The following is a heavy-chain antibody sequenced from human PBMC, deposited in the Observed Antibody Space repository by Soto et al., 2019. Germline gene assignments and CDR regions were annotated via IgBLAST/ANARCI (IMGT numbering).Heavy chain of an antibody. J-gene: IGHJ1*01. D-gene: IGHD5-18*01. CDR1: GYTFTSSG. CDR3: EVDTAMVPV. CDR2: ISAYNGNT. V-gene: IGHV1-18*04. Sequence: QVQLVQSGAEGKKPGASGKVSCKASGYTFTSSGLSWVRQAPGQGLEWTGWISAYNGNTNDAQKFQGRVTMTTDTSTSTADMEMRSLRSDDTGVYYGEVDTAMVPVWGQGTLVNVSS.